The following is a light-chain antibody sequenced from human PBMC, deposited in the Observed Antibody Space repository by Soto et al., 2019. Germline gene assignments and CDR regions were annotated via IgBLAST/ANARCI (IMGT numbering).Light chain of an antibody. Sequence: QSLLNQPASASGSPGQSITISCTGTISDVGGNKYVSWYQQYPGKVPKLLINKVTNRPSGVSYRFSGSKSGNTASLTISALLAEDEADYFCASSTSDSLYVFGTGTKVTV. V-gene: IGLV2-14*01. CDR1: ISDVGGNKY. CDR3: ASSTSDSLYV. CDR2: KVT. J-gene: IGLJ1*01.